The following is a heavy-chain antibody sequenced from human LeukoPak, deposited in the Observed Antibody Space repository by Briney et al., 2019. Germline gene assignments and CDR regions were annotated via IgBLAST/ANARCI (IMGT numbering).Heavy chain of an antibody. D-gene: IGHD1-26*01. CDR1: GFTFSNYN. J-gene: IGHJ4*02. V-gene: IGHV3-21*06. CDR3: ARDGGSYEFDY. Sequence: GGSLRLSCAASGFTFSNYNMNWVRQAPGKGLEWVSSISSSSSYIYYADSVKGRFTISRDNAKNSLYLQMNSLRAEDTAVYYCARDGGSYEFDYWGQGTLVTVSS. CDR2: ISSSSSYI.